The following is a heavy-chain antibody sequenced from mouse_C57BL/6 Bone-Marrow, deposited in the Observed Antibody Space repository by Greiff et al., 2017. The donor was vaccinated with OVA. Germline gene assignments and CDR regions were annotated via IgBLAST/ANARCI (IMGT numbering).Heavy chain of an antibody. V-gene: IGHV1-59*01. CDR2: IDPSDSYT. CDR1: GYTFTSYW. CDR3: ARAPVGPQFDY. J-gene: IGHJ2*01. Sequence: VQLQQPGAELVRPGTSVKLSCKASGYTFTSYWMHWVKQRPGQGLEWIGVIDPSDSYTNYNQKFKGKATLTVDTSSSTAYMQLSSLTSEDSAVYYCARAPVGPQFDYWGQGTTLTVSS. D-gene: IGHD1-1*01.